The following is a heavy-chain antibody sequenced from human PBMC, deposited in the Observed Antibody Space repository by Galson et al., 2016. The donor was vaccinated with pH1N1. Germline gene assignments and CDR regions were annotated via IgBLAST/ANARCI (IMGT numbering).Heavy chain of an antibody. V-gene: IGHV1-46*01. CDR3: ARRYYFDY. J-gene: IGHJ4*02. CDR2: IDPSDGTT. Sequence: SVKVSCKASGYTFTKYYIHWVRQAPGQGLEWMGIIDPSDGTTTYSQKFQGRITMTRDTPTNSVYMELSSLTSDDTAVYYCARRYYFDYWGQGTLITVSS. CDR1: GYTFTKYY.